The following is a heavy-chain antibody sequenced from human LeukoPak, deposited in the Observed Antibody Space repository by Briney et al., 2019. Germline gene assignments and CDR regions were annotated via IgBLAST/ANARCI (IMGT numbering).Heavy chain of an antibody. J-gene: IGHJ4*02. D-gene: IGHD3-22*01. CDR2: IRSKAYGGTT. Sequence: GGSLRLSCTASGFTFGDYAMSWFRQAPGKGLEWVGFIRSKAYGGTTEYAASVKGRFTISRDDSKSIAYLQMNSLKTEDTAVYYCTTEGFYYDSSGYSPFDHWGQGTLVTVSS. CDR3: TTEGFYYDSSGYSPFDH. V-gene: IGHV3-49*03. CDR1: GFTFGDYA.